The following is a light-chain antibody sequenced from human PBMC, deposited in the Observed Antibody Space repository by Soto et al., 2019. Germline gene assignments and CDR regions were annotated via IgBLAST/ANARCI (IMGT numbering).Light chain of an antibody. CDR2: EAS. J-gene: IGKJ4*01. Sequence: DIQMTQSPSTLSASVGDRVTITCRASESISSWLAWYQQKPGKAPKLLIHEASRLESGVPSRFSGSESGTEFSLTISALHAEDFAVYYCQHYVTWPLTFGGGTKVESK. V-gene: IGKV1-5*01. CDR1: ESISSW. CDR3: QHYVTWPLT.